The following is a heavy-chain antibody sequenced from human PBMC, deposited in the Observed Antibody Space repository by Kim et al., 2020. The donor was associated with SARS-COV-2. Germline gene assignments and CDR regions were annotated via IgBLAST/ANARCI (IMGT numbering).Heavy chain of an antibody. Sequence: ASVKVSCKASGYTFTSYAMNWVRQAPGQGLEWMGWINTNTGNPTYAQGFTGRFVFSLDTSVSTAYLQISSLKAEDTAVYYCARDTLGDDYGDPDYYYYGMDVWGQGTTVTVSS. D-gene: IGHD4-17*01. CDR3: ARDTLGDDYGDPDYYYYGMDV. V-gene: IGHV7-4-1*02. CDR2: INTNTGNP. CDR1: GYTFTSYA. J-gene: IGHJ6*02.